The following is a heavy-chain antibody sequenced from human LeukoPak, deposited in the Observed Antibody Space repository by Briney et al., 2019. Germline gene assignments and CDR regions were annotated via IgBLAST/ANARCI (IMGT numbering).Heavy chain of an antibody. D-gene: IGHD3-10*01. V-gene: IGHV1-69*13. CDR2: IIPIFGTA. Sequence: ASVKVSCKASGGTFSSYAISWVRQAPGQGLEWMGGIIPIFGTANYAQKFQGRVTITADESTSTAYMELSSLRSEDTAVYYCASTSSGVRGVIIPYFDYWGQGTLVTVSS. CDR1: GGTFSSYA. J-gene: IGHJ4*02. CDR3: ASTSSGVRGVIIPYFDY.